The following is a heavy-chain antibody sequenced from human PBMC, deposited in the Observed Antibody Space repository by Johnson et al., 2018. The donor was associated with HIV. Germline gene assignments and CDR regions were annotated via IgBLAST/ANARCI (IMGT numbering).Heavy chain of an antibody. CDR3: ARDIIAVAGYDAFDI. Sequence: VHLVESGGGLVKPGGSLRLSCAASGFTFSSYWMHWVRQAPGKGLVWVSRINSDGSSTSYADSVKGRFTISRDNAKNTLYLQMNSLRAEDTAVYYCARDIIAVAGYDAFDIWGQGTMVTVSS. CDR2: INSDGSST. J-gene: IGHJ3*02. D-gene: IGHD6-19*01. CDR1: GFTFSSYW. V-gene: IGHV3-74*01.